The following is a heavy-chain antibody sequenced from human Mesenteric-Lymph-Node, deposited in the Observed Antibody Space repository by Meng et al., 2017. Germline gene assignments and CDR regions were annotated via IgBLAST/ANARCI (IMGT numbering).Heavy chain of an antibody. V-gene: IGHV4-34*01. D-gene: IGHD6-19*01. CDR3: ARGKNKQWLVPEGLLAY. CDR1: GGSFSGYY. J-gene: IGHJ4*02. Sequence: QGRLQERGAGLLKPSETLSLPFAVYGGSFSGYYWSWIRQPPGKGLEWIGEINHSGSTNYNPSLKSRVTISVDTSKNQFSLKLSSVTAADTAVYYCARGKNKQWLVPEGLLAYWGQGTLVTVSS. CDR2: INHSGST.